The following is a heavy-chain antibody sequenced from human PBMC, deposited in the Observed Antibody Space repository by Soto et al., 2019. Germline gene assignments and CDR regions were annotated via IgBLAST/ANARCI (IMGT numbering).Heavy chain of an antibody. D-gene: IGHD5-18*01. V-gene: IGHV1-69*01. J-gene: IGHJ3*02. CDR3: ARDRTPSIKLWLRDAFDI. CDR2: IIPIFGTA. CDR1: VGTFSSYA. Sequence: QVQLVQSGAEVKKPGSSVKVSCKASVGTFSSYAISWVRQAPGQGLEWMGGIIPIFGTANYAQKFQGRVTITADEATTTAYMELSSLRCEEPAVYYCARDRTPSIKLWLRDAFDIWGQGTMVTVSS.